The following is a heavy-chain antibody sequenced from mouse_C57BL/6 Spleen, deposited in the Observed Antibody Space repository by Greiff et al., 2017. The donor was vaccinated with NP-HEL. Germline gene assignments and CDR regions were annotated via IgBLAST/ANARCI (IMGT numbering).Heavy chain of an antibody. V-gene: IGHV3-6*01. Sequence: ESGPGLVKPSQSLSLTCSVTGYSITSGYYWNWIRQFPGNKLEWMGYISYDGSNNYNPSLKNRISITRDTSKNQFFLKLNSVTTEDTATYYCARAHIYYDYDAWFAYWGQGTLVTVSA. CDR2: ISYDGSN. J-gene: IGHJ3*01. CDR1: GYSITSGYY. CDR3: ARAHIYYDYDAWFAY. D-gene: IGHD2-4*01.